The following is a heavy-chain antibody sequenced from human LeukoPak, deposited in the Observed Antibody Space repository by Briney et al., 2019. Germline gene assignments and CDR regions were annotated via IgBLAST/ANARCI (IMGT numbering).Heavy chain of an antibody. V-gene: IGHV4-59*08. CDR1: GASISSYY. Sequence: SETLSLTCSVSGASISSYYWSWIRQPPGKGLEWIGYMHHSGSTKHNPYLKSRVTISVDTSKSQFSLKLSSVTAADTAVYYCARHAAVEGSSGWSPLWWFDPWGQGTLVTVSS. CDR2: MHHSGST. D-gene: IGHD6-19*01. CDR3: ARHAAVEGSSGWSPLWWFDP. J-gene: IGHJ5*02.